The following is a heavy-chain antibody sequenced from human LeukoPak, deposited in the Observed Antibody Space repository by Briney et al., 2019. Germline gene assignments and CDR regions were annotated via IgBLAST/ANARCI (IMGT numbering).Heavy chain of an antibody. CDR1: GFTFSSYC. CDR2: IKQDGSEK. Sequence: GGSLRLSCAASGFTFSSYCMSWVRQAPGKGLEWVANIKQDGSEKYYVDSVKGRFTISRDNAKNSLYLQMNSLRAGDTAVYYCASREYYYDSSGYYYSYFQHWGQGTLVTVSS. J-gene: IGHJ1*01. V-gene: IGHV3-7*01. D-gene: IGHD3-22*01. CDR3: ASREYYYDSSGYYYSYFQH.